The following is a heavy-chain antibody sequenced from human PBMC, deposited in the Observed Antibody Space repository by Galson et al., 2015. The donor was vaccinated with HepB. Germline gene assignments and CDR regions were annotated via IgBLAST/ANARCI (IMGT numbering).Heavy chain of an antibody. CDR2: ISPGGTK. CDR3: ARNPASYDYYNMDV. D-gene: IGHD6-25*01. V-gene: IGHV3-48*01. Sequence: SLRLSCAASGFSFISHSMNWVRHSPGKGLEWLAYISPGGTKYYADSARGRFTISRDNAKKSMYLHMSSLRVEDTGIYYCARNPASYDYYNMDVWDQGTTVTVSS. CDR1: GFSFISHS. J-gene: IGHJ6*02.